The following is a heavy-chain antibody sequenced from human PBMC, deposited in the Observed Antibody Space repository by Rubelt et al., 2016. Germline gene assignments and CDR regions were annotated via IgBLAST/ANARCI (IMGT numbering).Heavy chain of an antibody. V-gene: IGHV3-48*04. CDR3: ATRRSDYYDSSALDY. J-gene: IGHJ4*02. CDR1: GFTFSSYS. D-gene: IGHD3-22*01. Sequence: EVQLLESGGGLVQPGGSLRLSCAASGFTFSSYSMNWVRQAPGKALEWVSYISSSSDTIYYTDSVKGRFTISRDNAMNLFDLQLNVPTAEETAGYYCATRRSDYYDSSALDYWGQGTLVTVSS. CDR2: ISSSSDTI.